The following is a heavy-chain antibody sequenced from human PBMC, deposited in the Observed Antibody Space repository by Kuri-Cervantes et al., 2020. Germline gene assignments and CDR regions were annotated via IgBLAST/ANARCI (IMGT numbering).Heavy chain of an antibody. CDR3: ARDQEGAWIQLVY. Sequence: SVKVSCKASGGTFSSYAISWVRQAPGQGLEWMGGIIPIFGTANYAQKFQGRVTITADESTSTAYMELSSLRSEDTAVYYCARDQEGAWIQLVYWGQGTLVTVSS. CDR1: GGTFSSYA. V-gene: IGHV1-69*13. J-gene: IGHJ4*02. D-gene: IGHD5-18*01. CDR2: IIPIFGTA.